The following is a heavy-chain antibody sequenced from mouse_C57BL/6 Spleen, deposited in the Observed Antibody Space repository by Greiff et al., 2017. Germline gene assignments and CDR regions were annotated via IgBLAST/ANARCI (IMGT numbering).Heavy chain of an antibody. J-gene: IGHJ4*01. D-gene: IGHD1-1*01. CDR3: AREGTYYGSRYAMDY. Sequence: VQLQQSDAELVKPGASVKISCKVSGYTFTDHTIHWMKQRPEQGLEWIGYIYPRDGSTKYNEKFKGKATLTADKSSSTAYMQLNSLTSEDSAVYFCAREGTYYGSRYAMDYWGQGTSVTVSS. CDR2: IYPRDGST. V-gene: IGHV1-78*01. CDR1: GYTFTDHT.